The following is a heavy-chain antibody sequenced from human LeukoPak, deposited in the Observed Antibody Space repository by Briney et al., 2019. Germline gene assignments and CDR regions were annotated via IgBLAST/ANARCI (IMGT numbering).Heavy chain of an antibody. Sequence: GASVKVSCKTSGYSFTVYFIHWVRQARGQGLEWMGRINPKSGGTDYAQKFQDRVTMTRDTSISTVYMELSSLTSDDTAVYYCTRVPSYYDDGSYAFDIWGQGTMVTVSS. CDR3: TRVPSYYDDGSYAFDI. D-gene: IGHD3-22*01. CDR1: GYSFTVYF. V-gene: IGHV1-2*06. J-gene: IGHJ3*02. CDR2: INPKSGGT.